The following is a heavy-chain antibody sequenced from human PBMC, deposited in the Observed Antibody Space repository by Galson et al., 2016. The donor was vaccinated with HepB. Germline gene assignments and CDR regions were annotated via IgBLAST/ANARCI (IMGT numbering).Heavy chain of an antibody. CDR2: IIPFFGAA. V-gene: IGHV1-69*13. D-gene: IGHD5-18*01. CDR1: GGTFSSCA. CDR3: ARGLNGINLWLTHYYYELDV. J-gene: IGHJ6*01. Sequence: SVKVSCKASGGTFSSCAISWVRQAPGQRLEWMGGIIPFFGAANYAQEFQGRVTISADESTSTAYMELSSLRSEDTAVYYCARGLNGINLWLTHYYYELDVLGQGTTVIVSS.